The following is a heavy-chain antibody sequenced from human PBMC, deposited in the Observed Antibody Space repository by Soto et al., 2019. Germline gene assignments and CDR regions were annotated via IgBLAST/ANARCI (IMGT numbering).Heavy chain of an antibody. Sequence: PGGSLRLSCAASGFTFSNYGMHWVRQAPGKGLEWVAVISYDGSNKYYADSVKGRFTISRDNSKNTLYLQMNSLRAEDTAVYYCAKGGIVVVPAATYFDYWGQGTLVTVSS. CDR2: ISYDGSNK. D-gene: IGHD2-2*01. CDR3: AKGGIVVVPAATYFDY. V-gene: IGHV3-30*18. J-gene: IGHJ4*02. CDR1: GFTFSNYG.